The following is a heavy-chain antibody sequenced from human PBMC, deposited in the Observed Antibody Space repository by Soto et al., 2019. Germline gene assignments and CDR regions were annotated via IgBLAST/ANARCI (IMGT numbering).Heavy chain of an antibody. CDR1: GGSISIYY. CDR2: IYYSGST. V-gene: IGHV4-59*08. D-gene: IGHD6-13*01. CDR3: ARQPGYSSSWYYYYGMDV. Sequence: SETLSLTCTVSGGSISIYYCSLIRQPPGKGLEWIGYIYYSGSTNYNPSLKSRVTISVDTSKNQFSLKLSSVTAADTAVYYCARQPGYSSSWYYYYGMDVWGQGTTVT. J-gene: IGHJ6*02.